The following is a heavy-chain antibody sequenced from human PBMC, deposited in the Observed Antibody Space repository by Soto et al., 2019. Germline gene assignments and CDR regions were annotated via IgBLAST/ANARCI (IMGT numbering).Heavy chain of an antibody. CDR3: AKDRGIQLWLRGPWFDP. CDR1: GFTFSSYA. Sequence: PGGSLRLSCAASGFTFSSYAMSWVRQAPGKGLEWVSAISGSGGSTYYADSVKGRFTISRDNSKNTLYLQMNSLRAEDTAVYYCAKDRGIQLWLRGPWFDPWGQGTLVTVSS. J-gene: IGHJ5*02. D-gene: IGHD5-18*01. V-gene: IGHV3-23*01. CDR2: ISGSGGST.